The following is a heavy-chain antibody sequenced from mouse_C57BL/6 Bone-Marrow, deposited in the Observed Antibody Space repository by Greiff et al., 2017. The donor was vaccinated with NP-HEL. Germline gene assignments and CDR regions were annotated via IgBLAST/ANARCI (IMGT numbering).Heavy chain of an antibody. V-gene: IGHV8-8*01. J-gene: IGHJ1*03. CDR1: GFSLSTFGMG. CDR2: IWWDDDK. Sequence: QVTLKVSGPGILQPSQTLSLTCSFSGFSLSTFGMGVGWIRQPSGKGLEWLAHIWWDDDKYYNPALKSLLTISKNTSKNQVILKNVNVGTVDTATYSWARSYDGYYVRYFDVWGTGTTVTVSS. CDR3: ARSYDGYYVRYFDV. D-gene: IGHD2-3*01.